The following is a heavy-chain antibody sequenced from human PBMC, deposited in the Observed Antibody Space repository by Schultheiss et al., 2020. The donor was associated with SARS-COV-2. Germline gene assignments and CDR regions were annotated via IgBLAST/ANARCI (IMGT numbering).Heavy chain of an antibody. CDR2: ISGSGGST. J-gene: IGHJ5*02. Sequence: GGSLRLSCGASGFTFSYSYMSGVRQAPGKGLEWVSAISGSGGSTYYADSVKGRFTISRDNSKNTLYLQMNSLRAEDTAVYYCARGMYYYDSSGYSHWNWFDPWGQGTLVTVSS. CDR1: GFTFSYSY. V-gene: IGHV3-23*01. CDR3: ARGMYYYDSSGYSHWNWFDP. D-gene: IGHD3-22*01.